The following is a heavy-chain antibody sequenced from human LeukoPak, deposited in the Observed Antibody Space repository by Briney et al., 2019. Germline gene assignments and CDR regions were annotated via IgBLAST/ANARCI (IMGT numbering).Heavy chain of an antibody. CDR3: ARSSTNMVLYYFDF. D-gene: IGHD3-10*01. CDR2: MTGSSGST. Sequence: GGSLRLSCAASGFTFKDYAMSWVRQAPGTGLEWVSSMTGSSGSTYYADSVKGRFTISRDNSKNILFLQMNSLRADDTAIYYSARSSTNMVLYYFDFWGQGTLVPVSS. J-gene: IGHJ4*02. CDR1: GFTFKDYA. V-gene: IGHV3-23*01.